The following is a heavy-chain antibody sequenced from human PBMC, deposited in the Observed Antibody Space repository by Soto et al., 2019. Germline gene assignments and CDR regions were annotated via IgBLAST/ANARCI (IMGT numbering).Heavy chain of an antibody. CDR3: ARGQRFSDWFDP. D-gene: IGHD3-3*01. CDR1: GGAINSYY. J-gene: IGHJ5*02. CDR2: IYSSGST. V-gene: IGHV4-4*07. Sequence: PSETLSLTCTVSGGAINSYYWTWIRQPAGKGLEWIGRIYSSGSTKYNPSLQSRVTMSLDTSKKQFSLRLTSVTAADTAVYYCARGQRFSDWFDPWGQGTWLTVS.